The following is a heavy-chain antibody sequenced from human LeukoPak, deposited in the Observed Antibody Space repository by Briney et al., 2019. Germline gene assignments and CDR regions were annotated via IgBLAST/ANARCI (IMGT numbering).Heavy chain of an antibody. J-gene: IGHJ5*02. CDR1: GYTFTGYY. Sequence: ASVKVSCKASGYTFTGYYMHWVRQAPGQGLEWMGWINPNSGGTSYAQKFQGRVTMTRDTSISTAYMELSRLRSDDTAVYYCARARVRGVTLPSNWFDPWGQGTLVTVSS. CDR3: ARARVRGVTLPSNWFDP. D-gene: IGHD3-10*01. CDR2: INPNSGGT. V-gene: IGHV1-2*02.